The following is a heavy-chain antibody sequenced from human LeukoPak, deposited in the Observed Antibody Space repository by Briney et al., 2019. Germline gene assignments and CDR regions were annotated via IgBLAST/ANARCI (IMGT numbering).Heavy chain of an antibody. CDR2: ISSSSSYI. CDR3: ARVTPYSSSWYFDY. J-gene: IGHJ4*02. V-gene: IGHV3-21*01. D-gene: IGHD6-13*01. Sequence: GGSLRLSCAASGFIFTSYSMNWVRQAPGKGLEWVSSISSSSSYIYYADSVKGRFPISRDNAKNSLYPQMNSLRAEDTAVYYCARVTPYSSSWYFDYWGQGALVTVSS. CDR1: GFIFTSYS.